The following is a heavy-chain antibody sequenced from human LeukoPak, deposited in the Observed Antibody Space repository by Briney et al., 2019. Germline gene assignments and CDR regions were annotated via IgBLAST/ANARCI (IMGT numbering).Heavy chain of an antibody. CDR3: ANSIAARRKYFDL. CDR1: GGSFSGYY. J-gene: IGHJ2*01. D-gene: IGHD6-6*01. CDR2: INHSGST. Sequence: PSETLSLTCAVYGGSFSGYYWSWIRQPPGKGLEWIGEINHSGSTNYNPSLKSRVTISVDTSKNQFSLKLSSVTAADTAVYYCANSIAARRKYFDLWGRGTPVTVSS. V-gene: IGHV4-34*01.